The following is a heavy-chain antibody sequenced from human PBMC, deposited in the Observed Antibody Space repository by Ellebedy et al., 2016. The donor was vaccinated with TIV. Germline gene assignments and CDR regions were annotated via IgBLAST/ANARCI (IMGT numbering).Heavy chain of an antibody. V-gene: IGHV3-30*18. CDR2: ISYDATNT. Sequence: GGSLRLXCAASGLTFRIHGMHWVRQAPGKGLEWVAFISYDATNTDYTDSVKGRFTISRDNSRNTLFLQMDTLRPEDTAIYYCAKIPGASADTLDYWGQGTLVTVSS. CDR1: GLTFRIHG. D-gene: IGHD2-2*01. J-gene: IGHJ4*02. CDR3: AKIPGASADTLDY.